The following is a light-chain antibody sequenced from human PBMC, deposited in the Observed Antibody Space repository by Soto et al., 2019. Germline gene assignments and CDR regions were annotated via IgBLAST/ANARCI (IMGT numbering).Light chain of an antibody. V-gene: IGLV3-21*02. CDR2: DDS. CDR3: QLWDGSSDHPGV. J-gene: IGLJ3*02. CDR1: NIETKS. Sequence: SYELTQPPSVSVAPGQTARLTCGGNNIETKSVHWYQQKPGQAPVLVVYDDSGRPSGIPERFSGSKSGNTATLTISRVEAGDEADYYCQLWDGSSDHPGVFGGGTKLTVL.